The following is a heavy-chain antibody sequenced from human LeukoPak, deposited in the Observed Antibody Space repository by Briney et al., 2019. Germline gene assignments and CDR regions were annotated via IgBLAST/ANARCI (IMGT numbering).Heavy chain of an antibody. Sequence: QKYYVDSVKGRFTISRDNAKNSLSLQMNSLRAEDTAVYYCAKDGVGQQLEISPAAEYFQHWGQGTLVTVSS. CDR3: AKDGVGQQLEISPAAEYFQH. CDR2: QK. D-gene: IGHD6-13*01. V-gene: IGHV3-7*03. J-gene: IGHJ1*01.